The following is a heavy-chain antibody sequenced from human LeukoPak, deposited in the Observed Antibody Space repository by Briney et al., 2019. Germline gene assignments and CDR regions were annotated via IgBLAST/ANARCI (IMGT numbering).Heavy chain of an antibody. CDR1: GFTFSSYD. J-gene: IGHJ3*02. Sequence: GGSLRLSCAASGFTFSSYDMHWVRQATGKGLEWVSAIGTAGDTYYPGSVKGRFTISRENAKNSLYLQMNSLRAGDTAVYYCARARSYITMVRGVIHPDAFDIWGQGTMVTVSS. CDR2: IGTAGDT. CDR3: ARARSYITMVRGVIHPDAFDI. V-gene: IGHV3-13*01. D-gene: IGHD3-10*01.